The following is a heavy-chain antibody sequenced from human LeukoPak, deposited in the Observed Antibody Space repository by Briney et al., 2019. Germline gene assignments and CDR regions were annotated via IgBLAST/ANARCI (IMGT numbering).Heavy chain of an antibody. CDR1: GFTFSNAW. J-gene: IGHJ4*02. CDR2: IKTKSDGGTT. D-gene: IGHD6-19*01. CDR3: TTGYNSGSDY. V-gene: IGHV3-15*01. Sequence: PGGSLRLSRAASGFTFSNAWMSWVRQAPGKGLEWVGRIKTKSDGGTTDYAAPVKGRFTISRDDSKNTLYLQMNSLKTEDTAVYYCTTGYNSGSDYWGQGTLVTVSS.